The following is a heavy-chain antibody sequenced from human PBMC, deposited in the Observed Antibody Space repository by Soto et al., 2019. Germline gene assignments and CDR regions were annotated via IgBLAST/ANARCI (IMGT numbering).Heavy chain of an antibody. Sequence: SETLSLTCTVSGGSISSSSYYWGWIRQPPGKGLEWIGSIYYSGSTYYNPSLKSRVTISVDTSKNQFSLKLSSVTAADTAVYYCARRSTIFAPNYYYGMDVWGQGTTVTVSS. CDR2: IYYSGST. J-gene: IGHJ6*02. CDR1: GGSISSSSYY. CDR3: ARRSTIFAPNYYYGMDV. V-gene: IGHV4-39*01. D-gene: IGHD3-3*01.